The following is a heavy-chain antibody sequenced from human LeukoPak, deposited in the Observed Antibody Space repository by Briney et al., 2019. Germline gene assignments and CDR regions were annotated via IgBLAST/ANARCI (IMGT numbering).Heavy chain of an antibody. CDR2: IYYNGST. CDR1: SFSISSYY. CDR3: AGTELGYCTVTGCPLEL. V-gene: IGHV4-59*01. Sequence: PSETLSLTCSASSFSISSYYWNWIRQPPGKGPEWVGYIYYNGSTNYNPSLMNRLIISLETSKSQSSLNLRSVTAAETAVYFCAGTELGYCTVTGCPLELWGQGPLVSVFS. D-gene: IGHD2-8*02. J-gene: IGHJ4*02.